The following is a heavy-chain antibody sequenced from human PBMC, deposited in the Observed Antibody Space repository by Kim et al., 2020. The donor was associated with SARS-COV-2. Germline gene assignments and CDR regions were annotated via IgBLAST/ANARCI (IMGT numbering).Heavy chain of an antibody. CDR1: GFTFSSYG. J-gene: IGHJ4*02. CDR2: ISYDGSNK. D-gene: IGHD6-19*01. V-gene: IGHV3-33*05. Sequence: GGSLRLSCAASGFTFSSYGMHWVRQAPGKGLEWVAVISYDGSNKYYADSVKGRFTISRDNSKNTLYLQMNSLRAEDTAVYYCARDRAGTHFDYWGQGTLVTVSS. CDR3: ARDRAGTHFDY.